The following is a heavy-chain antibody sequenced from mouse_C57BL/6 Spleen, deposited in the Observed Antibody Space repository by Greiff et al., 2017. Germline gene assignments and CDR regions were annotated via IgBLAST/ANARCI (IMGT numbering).Heavy chain of an antibody. Sequence: EVKVVESGAELVKPGASVKLSCTASGFTFKDYYMHWVKQRPEQGLEWIGRIDPEDGDTEYSPKFQGKATMTADTSSNTAYLQLSSLTSEDTAVYYCTTRSHWYFDVWGTGTTVTVSS. J-gene: IGHJ1*03. V-gene: IGHV14-1*01. CDR1: GFTFKDYY. CDR2: IDPEDGDT. CDR3: TTRSHWYFDV.